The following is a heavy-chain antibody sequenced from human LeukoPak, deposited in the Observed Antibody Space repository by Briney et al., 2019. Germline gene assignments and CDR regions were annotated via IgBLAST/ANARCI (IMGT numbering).Heavy chain of an antibody. D-gene: IGHD6-6*01. CDR2: ISYDGSNK. CDR3: AKYSSSSNDYYGMDV. V-gene: IGHV3-30*18. J-gene: IGHJ6*02. CDR1: GFTFSSYG. Sequence: PGRSLRLSCAASGFTFSSYGMHWVRQAPGKGLEWVAVISYDGSNKYYADSVKGRFTTSRDNSKNTLYLQMNSLRAEDTAVYYCAKYSSSSNDYYGMDVWGQGTTVTVSS.